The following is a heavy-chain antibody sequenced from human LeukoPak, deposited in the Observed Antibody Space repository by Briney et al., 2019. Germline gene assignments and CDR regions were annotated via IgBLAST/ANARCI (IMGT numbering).Heavy chain of an antibody. CDR3: AKDYAPYDYSNYGLGAYYYYYYMDV. D-gene: IGHD4-11*01. J-gene: IGHJ6*03. CDR1: GFTFSSYA. Sequence: GGSLRLSCAASGFTFSSYAMSWVRQAPGKGLEWVSAISGSGGSTYYADSVKGRFTISRDNSKNTLYLQMNSLRAEDTAVYYCAKDYAPYDYSNYGLGAYYYYYYMDVWGKGTTVTVSS. CDR2: ISGSGGST. V-gene: IGHV3-23*01.